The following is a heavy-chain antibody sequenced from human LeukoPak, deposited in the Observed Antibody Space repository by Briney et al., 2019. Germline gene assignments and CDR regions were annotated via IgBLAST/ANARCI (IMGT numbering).Heavy chain of an antibody. J-gene: IGHJ2*01. CDR2: ISYDGSNK. Sequence: PGGSLRLSCAASGFTFSSYAMHWVRQAPGKGLEWVAVISYDGSNKYYADSVKGRFTISRDNSKNTLYLQMNSLRAEDTAVYYCAKRGDSTTWPYWYFDLWGRGTLVTVSS. V-gene: IGHV3-30-3*02. CDR3: AKRGDSTTWPYWYFDL. CDR1: GFTFSSYA. D-gene: IGHD6-13*01.